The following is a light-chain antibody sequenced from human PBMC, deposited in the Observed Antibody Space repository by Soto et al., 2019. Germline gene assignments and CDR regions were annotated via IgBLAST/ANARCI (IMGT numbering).Light chain of an antibody. Sequence: DLQMTQSPSSLSASVGDSVTITCRASQGISSYLNWYQQKLGKAPKLLIYGTSTLHSGVPSRFSGGASGMDFTLTISSLQPEDFATYFCQQSFSTPWTFGQGTQVE. J-gene: IGKJ1*01. V-gene: IGKV1-39*01. CDR1: QGISSY. CDR2: GTS. CDR3: QQSFSTPWT.